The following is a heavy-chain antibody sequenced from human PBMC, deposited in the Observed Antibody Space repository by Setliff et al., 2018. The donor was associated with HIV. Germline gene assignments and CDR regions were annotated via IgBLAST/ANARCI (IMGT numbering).Heavy chain of an antibody. V-gene: IGHV1-18*01. D-gene: IGHD3-9*01. CDR1: GYTFLNSG. CDR2: ISAYNGNT. CDR3: GKDHGILTDDYTDL. Sequence: ASVKVSCKSSGYTFLNSGVTWVRQAPGQGLEWMGWISAYNGNTKYAKNFQDRLTLTTDTSTGTAYMTLTSLTSNDTAVFYCGKDHGILTDDYTDLWGQGTLVTVS. J-gene: IGHJ1*01.